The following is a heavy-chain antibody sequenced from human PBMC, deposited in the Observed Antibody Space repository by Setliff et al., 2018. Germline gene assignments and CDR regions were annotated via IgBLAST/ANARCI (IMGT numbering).Heavy chain of an antibody. V-gene: IGHV7-4-1*02. Sequence: ASVKVSCKATGYTFTNYAMSWMRQAPGQGLEWMGWINTNTGSPSYAQGFTGRFVFSLDTSVSTAYLQISSLKADGTAVYYFARASRFGTIVYRGDYYMGVWGKGTTVTVSS. CDR1: GYTFTNYA. J-gene: IGHJ6*03. CDR3: ARASRFGTIVYRGDYYMGV. D-gene: IGHD3-10*01. CDR2: INTNTGSP.